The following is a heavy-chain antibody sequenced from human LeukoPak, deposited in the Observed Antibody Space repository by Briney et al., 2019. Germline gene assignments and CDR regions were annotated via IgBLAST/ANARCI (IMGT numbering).Heavy chain of an antibody. D-gene: IGHD6-19*01. CDR3: ARDSSGLMWFDL. CDR1: GVSISSYY. J-gene: IGHJ5*02. V-gene: IGHV4-59*01. Sequence: SETLSLTCTVSGVSISSYYWSWIRQPPGKGLEWIGYIYYSGSTNYNPSLKSRVTISVDTSKNQFSLKLSSVTAADTAVYYCARDSSGLMWFDLWGQGTLVSVSS. CDR2: IYYSGST.